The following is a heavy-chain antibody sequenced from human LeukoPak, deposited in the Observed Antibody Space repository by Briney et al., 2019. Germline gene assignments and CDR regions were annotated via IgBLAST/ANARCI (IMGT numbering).Heavy chain of an antibody. D-gene: IGHD6-13*01. J-gene: IGHJ3*02. V-gene: IGHV3-21*01. CDR1: GFTFSSYS. Sequence: GGSLRLSCAASGFTFSSYSMTSARQAPGKGLEWVSSISSSSSYIYYADSVKGRFTISRDNAKNSLYLQMNSLRAEDTAVYYCARGKAYSSDAFDIWGQGTMVTVSS. CDR3: ARGKAYSSDAFDI. CDR2: ISSSSSYI.